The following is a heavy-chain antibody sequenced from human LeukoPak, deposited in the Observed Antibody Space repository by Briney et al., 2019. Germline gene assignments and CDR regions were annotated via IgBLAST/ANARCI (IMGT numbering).Heavy chain of an antibody. J-gene: IGHJ4*02. CDR1: GYTFTGYY. CDR3: AKDGEGYSSGWYFDN. D-gene: IGHD6-19*01. CDR2: INPNSGGT. Sequence: ASVKVSCKASGYTFTGYYMHWVRQAPGQGLEWMGWINPNSGGTNYAQQFQGRLTMTRDTSISTAYMELSRLRSDDTAVYYCAKDGEGYSSGWYFDNWGQGTLVTVSS. V-gene: IGHV1-2*02.